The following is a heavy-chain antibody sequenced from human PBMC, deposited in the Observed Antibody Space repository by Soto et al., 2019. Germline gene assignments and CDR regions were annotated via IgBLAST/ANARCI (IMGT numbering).Heavy chain of an antibody. CDR2: IYYSGST. D-gene: IGHD6-13*01. CDR1: GGSISSGGYY. CDR3: ARADSSSWYTFFDY. Sequence: SETLSLTCTVSGGSISSGGYYWSWIRQHPGKGLEWIGYIYYSGSTYYNPSLKSRVTISVDTSKNQFSLKLSSVTAADTAVYYCARADSSSWYTFFDYWGQGTLVTVSS. V-gene: IGHV4-31*03. J-gene: IGHJ4*02.